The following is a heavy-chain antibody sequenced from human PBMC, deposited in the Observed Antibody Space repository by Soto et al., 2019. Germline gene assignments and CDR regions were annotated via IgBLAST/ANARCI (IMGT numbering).Heavy chain of an antibody. Sequence: QVQLVQSGAEVKKPGSSVKVSSKASGGTFSSYTINWVRQAPGQGLEWMGRIIPIFGMANYAQKFQGRVTITADESTSTAYMQLSSLRSEDTGLYYCAREEAQYQLLHSYYYMDVWGKGTTVTVSS. D-gene: IGHD2-2*01. CDR3: AREEAQYQLLHSYYYMDV. J-gene: IGHJ6*03. CDR1: GGTFSSYT. CDR2: IIPIFGMA. V-gene: IGHV1-69*08.